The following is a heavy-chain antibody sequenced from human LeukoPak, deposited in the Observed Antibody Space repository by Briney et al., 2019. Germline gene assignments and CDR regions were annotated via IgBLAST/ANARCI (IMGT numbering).Heavy chain of an antibody. CDR3: AKDRTVGYSSTGRFDY. Sequence: GRSLRLSCAASGFTFDDYAMHWVRQAPGKGLEWVSGISWNSGSIGYADSVKGRFTISRDNAKNSLYLQMSSLRAEDTALYYCAKDRTVGYSSTGRFDYWGQGTLVTVSS. J-gene: IGHJ4*02. CDR2: ISWNSGSI. CDR1: GFTFDDYA. D-gene: IGHD6-13*01. V-gene: IGHV3-9*01.